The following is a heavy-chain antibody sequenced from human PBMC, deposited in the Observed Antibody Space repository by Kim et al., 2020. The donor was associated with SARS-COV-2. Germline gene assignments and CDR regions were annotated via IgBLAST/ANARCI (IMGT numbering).Heavy chain of an antibody. Sequence: ASVKVSCKASGDTFSNHHVHWVRQAPGQGLEWLGMIESGGSTIYPQQFQGRVTVTRDTSTSTSYMELNSLRSEDTAFYYCAREANSFDYWGQGTLVAVSS. CDR3: AREANSFDY. J-gene: IGHJ4*02. CDR2: IESGGST. V-gene: IGHV1-46*01. CDR1: GDTFSNHH.